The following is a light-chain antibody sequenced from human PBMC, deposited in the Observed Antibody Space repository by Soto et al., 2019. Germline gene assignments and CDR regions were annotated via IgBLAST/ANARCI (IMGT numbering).Light chain of an antibody. CDR2: DAS. Sequence: EIVLTQSPDTLSLSPGERATLSCRASQSVRNNYLAWYQQKPGQAPRFLIFDASSRATGIPDRFSGSGSGTDFTLTISRLEPEDFAVYYGQQYGSTPLTFGGGTKV. J-gene: IGKJ4*01. CDR3: QQYGSTPLT. CDR1: QSVRNNY. V-gene: IGKV3-20*01.